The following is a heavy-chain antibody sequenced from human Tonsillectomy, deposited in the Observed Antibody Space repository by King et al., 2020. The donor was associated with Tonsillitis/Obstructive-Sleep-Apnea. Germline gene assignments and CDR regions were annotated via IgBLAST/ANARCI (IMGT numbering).Heavy chain of an antibody. Sequence: LQLQESGPGLVKPSENLSLTCTVSGGSINSNSYYWGWIRQPPGKGLEWIGNIYYSGSTFYNPSLKSRVTISVDTSKNQFSLKLSSVTAADTAVYYCASRQITIFGVVTADYWGQGTLVTVS. V-gene: IGHV4-39*01. CDR3: ASRQITIFGVVTADY. D-gene: IGHD3-3*01. CDR1: GGSINSNSYY. J-gene: IGHJ4*02. CDR2: IYYSGST.